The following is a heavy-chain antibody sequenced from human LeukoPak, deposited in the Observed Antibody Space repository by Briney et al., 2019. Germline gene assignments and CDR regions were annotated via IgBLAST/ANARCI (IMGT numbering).Heavy chain of an antibody. D-gene: IGHD6-13*01. V-gene: IGHV3-21*01. J-gene: IGHJ6*03. CDR2: ISSSSSLI. Sequence: PGGSLRLSCAASGFTFSYYSMHWVRQAPGGGLEWVSCISSSSSLIFYSDSVRGRFAICSVNAKNLLYLHTNSLRVEDTAVYYCAKVDRGDYSSSPVPYYNYYMNVWGKGTTVTVSS. CDR3: AKVDRGDYSSSPVPYYNYYMNV. CDR1: GFTFSYYS.